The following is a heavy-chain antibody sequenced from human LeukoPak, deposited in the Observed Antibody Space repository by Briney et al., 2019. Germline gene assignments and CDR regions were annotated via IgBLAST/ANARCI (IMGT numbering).Heavy chain of an antibody. CDR1: GYIFNTYG. D-gene: IGHD1-7*01. Sequence: ASVKVSCKASGYIFNTYGISWVRQAPGQGLEWMAWISAYSGNTNYAQNLQDRVTMTTDKSTSTAYMELRSLRSDDTAVYYCARGYRINWNYYFDYWGQGTLVTVSS. CDR3: ARGYRINWNYYFDY. CDR2: ISAYSGNT. J-gene: IGHJ4*02. V-gene: IGHV1-18*01.